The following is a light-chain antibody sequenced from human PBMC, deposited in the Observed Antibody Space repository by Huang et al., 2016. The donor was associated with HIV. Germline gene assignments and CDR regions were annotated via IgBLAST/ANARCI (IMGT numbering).Light chain of an antibody. V-gene: IGKV3-15*01. CDR2: GAS. CDR1: QSVNSD. J-gene: IGKJ4*01. Sequence: EIEMTQSPAILSVSPGERATLSCRASQSVNSDLAWYLQQPGQAPRLLIYGASTRAIGIPAKFNGTGSGTEFSLSINNLQSDDFGVYYCQQYNDWPPLTFGGGTKVEI. CDR3: QQYNDWPPLT.